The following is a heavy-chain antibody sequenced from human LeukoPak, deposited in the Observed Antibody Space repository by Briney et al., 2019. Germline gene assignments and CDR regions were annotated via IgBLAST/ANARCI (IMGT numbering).Heavy chain of an antibody. CDR1: GFTFSSYA. CDR3: ARTLQYYDSWSALAYYYYYGMDV. Sequence: QSGGSLRLSCAASGFTFSSYAMHWVRQAPGKGLEWVAVISYDGSNKYYADSVKGRFTISRDNSKNTLYLQMNSLRAEDTAVYYCARTLQYYDSWSALAYYYYYGMDVWGQGTTVTVSS. V-gene: IGHV3-30-3*01. D-gene: IGHD3-3*01. CDR2: ISYDGSNK. J-gene: IGHJ6*02.